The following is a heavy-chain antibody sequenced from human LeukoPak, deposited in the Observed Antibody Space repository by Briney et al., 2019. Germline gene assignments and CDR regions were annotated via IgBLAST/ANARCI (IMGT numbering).Heavy chain of an antibody. D-gene: IGHD3-16*02. CDR1: GFTFSSYA. V-gene: IGHV3-23*01. CDR2: ISGSGGST. J-gene: IGHJ3*02. CDR3: AKDIGDYDYAWGSYRYREVGAFDI. Sequence: GGSLRLSCAASGFTFSSYAMSWVRQAPGKGLEWVSAISGSGGSTYYADSVKGRFTISRDNSKNTLYLQMNSLRAEDTAVYYCAKDIGDYDYAWGSYRYREVGAFDIWGQGTMVTVSS.